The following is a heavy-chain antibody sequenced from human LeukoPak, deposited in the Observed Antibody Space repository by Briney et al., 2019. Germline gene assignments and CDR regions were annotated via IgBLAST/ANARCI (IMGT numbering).Heavy chain of an antibody. CDR1: GFIFRNYG. CDR3: AKDVSSGMDV. V-gene: IGHV3-30*02. CDR2: IRYDGSTK. J-gene: IGHJ6*03. D-gene: IGHD3-16*02. Sequence: GGSLRLSCAASGFIFRNYGMHWVRQAPGKGLEWVAFIRYDGSTKSYAASVKGRFTISRDNSENTLYLQMSSLGAEDTAVYYCAKDVSSGMDVWGKGTTVTVSS.